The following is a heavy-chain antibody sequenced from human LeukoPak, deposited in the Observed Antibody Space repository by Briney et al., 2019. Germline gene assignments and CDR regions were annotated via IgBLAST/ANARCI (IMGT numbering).Heavy chain of an antibody. V-gene: IGHV3-7*01. CDR1: GFTFSSYW. CDR2: IKQDGSEK. J-gene: IGHJ3*02. CDR3: RIVITDAFDI. D-gene: IGHD1-14*01. Sequence: GGSLRLSCAASGFTFSSYWMSWVRQAPGKGLEWVANIKQDGSEKYYVDSVKGRFTISRDNAKNSLNLQMNSLRAEDTAVYYCRIVITDAFDIWGQGTMVTVSS.